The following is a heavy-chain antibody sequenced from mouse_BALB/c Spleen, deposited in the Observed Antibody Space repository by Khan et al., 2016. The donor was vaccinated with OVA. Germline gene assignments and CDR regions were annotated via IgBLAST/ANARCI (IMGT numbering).Heavy chain of an antibody. CDR2: IYPGDVNT. J-gene: IGHJ4*01. CDR3: ARGNYYGQYGMDY. Sequence: VQLQESGPELVKPGASVRISCKASGSTFTSYYIHWVKQRPGQGLEWIGWIYPGDVNTKYNEKFKDKATLTADNSSSTAYMQVSSLTSEDSAVYFYARGNYYGQYGMDYWGQGTSVTVSS. V-gene: IGHV1S56*01. D-gene: IGHD1-1*01. CDR1: GSTFTSYY.